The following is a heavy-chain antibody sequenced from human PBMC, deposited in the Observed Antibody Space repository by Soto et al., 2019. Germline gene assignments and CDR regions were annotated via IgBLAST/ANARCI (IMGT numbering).Heavy chain of an antibody. J-gene: IGHJ6*02. CDR1: AISFTSYG. Sequence: PGGSLRLSWTSTAISFTSYGMHLVRQAPAKGLEWVAVIWHDGSNKYYADSVKGRFTISRDNSKNTLYLQMNTLRAEDTAVYKCAREWVSSSWYRRGFGMHGRGQGNTVNVSS. CDR2: IWHDGSNK. D-gene: IGHD6-13*01. V-gene: IGHV3-33*01. CDR3: AREWVSSSWYRRGFGMHG.